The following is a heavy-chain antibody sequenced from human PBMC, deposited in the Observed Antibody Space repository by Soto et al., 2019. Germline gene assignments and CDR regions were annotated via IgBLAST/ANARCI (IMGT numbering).Heavy chain of an antibody. D-gene: IGHD7-27*01. Sequence: PSETLSLTCTVSGGSISSYYWSWIRQPAGKGLEWIGRIYTSGSTNYNPSLKSRVTMSVDTSKNQFSQKLSSVTAADTAVYYCERDTLPWGPDAFDIWGQGTMVTVS. J-gene: IGHJ3*02. CDR2: IYTSGST. V-gene: IGHV4-4*07. CDR3: ERDTLPWGPDAFDI. CDR1: GGSISSYY.